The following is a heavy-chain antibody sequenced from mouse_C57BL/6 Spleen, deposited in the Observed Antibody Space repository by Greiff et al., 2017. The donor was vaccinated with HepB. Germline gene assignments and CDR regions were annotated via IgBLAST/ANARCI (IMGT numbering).Heavy chain of an antibody. V-gene: IGHV5-9-1*02. CDR3: TNSPYYYGSSYWYFDV. J-gene: IGHJ1*03. D-gene: IGHD1-1*01. CDR1: GFTFSSYA. CDR2: ISSGGDYI. Sequence: EVQGVESGEGLVKPGGSLKLSCAASGFTFSSYAMSWVRQTPEKRLEWVAYISSGGDYIYYADTVKGRFTISRDNARKTLYLQMSSLKSEDTAMYYCTNSPYYYGSSYWYFDVWGTGTTVTVSS.